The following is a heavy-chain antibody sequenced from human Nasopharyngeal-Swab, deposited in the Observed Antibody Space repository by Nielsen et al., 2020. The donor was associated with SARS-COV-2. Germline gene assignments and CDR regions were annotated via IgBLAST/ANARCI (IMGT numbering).Heavy chain of an antibody. Sequence: WIRQPPGKGLEWIGYIYYSGSTYYNPSLKSRVTISVDTSKNQFSLKLSSVTAADTAVYYCARDSGVAGTKYYYYGMDVWGQGTTVTVPS. CDR2: IYYSGST. D-gene: IGHD6-19*01. V-gene: IGHV4-30-4*01. J-gene: IGHJ6*02. CDR3: ARDSGVAGTKYYYYGMDV.